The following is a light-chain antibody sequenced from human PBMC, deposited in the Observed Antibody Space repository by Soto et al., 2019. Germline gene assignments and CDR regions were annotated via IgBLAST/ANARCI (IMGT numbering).Light chain of an antibody. CDR2: GAS. J-gene: IGKJ1*01. CDR1: QSVSSY. CDR3: QQYGSSPRT. V-gene: IGKV3-20*01. Sequence: EIVLTQSPGTLSLSPGERATLSCRASQSVSSYLAWYQQKPGQAPRLLIYGASSRATGIPDRFSGSGSGTDFTLTISRLEPGDFAVYYCQQYGSSPRTFGQGTKVEIK.